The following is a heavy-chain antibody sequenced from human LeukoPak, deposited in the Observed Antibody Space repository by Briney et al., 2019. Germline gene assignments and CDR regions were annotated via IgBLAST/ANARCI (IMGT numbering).Heavy chain of an antibody. CDR1: GFTFSNAW. Sequence: GGSLRLSCAASGFTFSNAWMSWVRQAPGKGLEWVGRIKRKSDGGTVDYAVFAKGRFTMSRDDSKNTLYLQMNSLEAEDTAVYYCTTDQGYIYHFDYWGQGTLVTVSS. D-gene: IGHD6-13*01. J-gene: IGHJ4*02. CDR3: TTDQGYIYHFDY. V-gene: IGHV3-15*01. CDR2: IKRKSDGGTV.